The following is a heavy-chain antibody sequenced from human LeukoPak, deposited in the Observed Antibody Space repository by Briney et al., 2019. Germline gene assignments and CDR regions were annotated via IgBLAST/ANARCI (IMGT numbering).Heavy chain of an antibody. CDR3: ARGSGDFWSGYYSYGMDV. J-gene: IGHJ6*02. V-gene: IGHV1-2*02. CDR1: GYTFTGYY. D-gene: IGHD3-3*01. Sequence: ASVKVSCKASGYTFTGYYMHWVRQAPGQGPEWMGWINPNSGGTNYAQKFQGRVTMTRDTSISTAYMELSRLRSDDTAVYYCARGSGDFWSGYYSYGMDVWGQGTTVTVSS. CDR2: INPNSGGT.